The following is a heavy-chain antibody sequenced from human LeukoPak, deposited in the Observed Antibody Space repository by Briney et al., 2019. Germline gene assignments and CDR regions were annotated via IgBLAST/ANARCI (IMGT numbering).Heavy chain of an antibody. J-gene: IGHJ4*02. CDR1: GFTVSSNY. CDR2: IYSGGST. CDR3: AKARTEYSSSSIDS. D-gene: IGHD6-13*01. Sequence: GGSLRLSCAASGFTVSSNYMSWVRQAPGKGLEWVSVIYSGGSTYYADSVKGRFTISRDNSKNTLYLQMNSLRAEDTAVYYCAKARTEYSSSSIDSWGQGTLVTVSS. V-gene: IGHV3-66*01.